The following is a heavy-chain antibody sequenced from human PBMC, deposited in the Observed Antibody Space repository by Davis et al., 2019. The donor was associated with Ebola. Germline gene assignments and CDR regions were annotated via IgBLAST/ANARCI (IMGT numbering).Heavy chain of an antibody. D-gene: IGHD6-13*01. CDR1: GYSFTSYW. CDR2: IYPGDSDT. CDR3: ARGYSSSWSWFDP. J-gene: IGHJ5*02. V-gene: IGHV5-51*01. Sequence: GGSLRLSCKGSGYSFTSYWIGWVRQMPGKGLEWMGIIYPGDSDTRYSPSFQGHVTISADKSISTAYLQWSSLKASDTAIYYCARGYSSSWSWFDPWGQGTLVTVSS.